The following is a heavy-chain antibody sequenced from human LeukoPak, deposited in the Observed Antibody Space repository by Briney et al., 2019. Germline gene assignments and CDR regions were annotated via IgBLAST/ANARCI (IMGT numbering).Heavy chain of an antibody. Sequence: PGGSLRLSCAASGFTFSDHYMDWVRQAPGKGLEWVGRSRNKANSYTTEYATSVKGRFTISRDDLKKSLYLQMDSLKTEDTAVYYRASGKSPFDYWGQGTLVTVSS. CDR1: GFTFSDHY. V-gene: IGHV3-72*01. CDR3: ASGKSPFDY. D-gene: IGHD1-26*01. CDR2: SRNKANSYTT. J-gene: IGHJ4*02.